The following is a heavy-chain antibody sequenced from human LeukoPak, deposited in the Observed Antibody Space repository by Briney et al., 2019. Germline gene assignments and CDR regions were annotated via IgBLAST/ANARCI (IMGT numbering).Heavy chain of an antibody. Sequence: GESLKISCKGSGYSFTNYWIAWVRQMPGKGLEWMGIIFPGDSHTRYSPSFQGQVTISADKSISTAYLQWNSLKASGTAMYYCARRHRRGAYTYGVDYWGQGTPVTVSS. J-gene: IGHJ4*02. CDR3: ARRHRRGAYTYGVDY. V-gene: IGHV5-51*01. CDR2: IFPGDSHT. CDR1: GYSFTNYW. D-gene: IGHD5-18*01.